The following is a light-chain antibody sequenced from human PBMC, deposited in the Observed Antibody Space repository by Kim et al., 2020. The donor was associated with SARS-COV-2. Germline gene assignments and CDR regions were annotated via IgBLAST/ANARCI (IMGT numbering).Light chain of an antibody. CDR3: QQYASYPYT. V-gene: IGKV1-5*03. J-gene: IGKJ2*01. CDR1: ETIDRW. Sequence: DIQMTQSPSTLSASVGDRVTVTCRASETIDRWLAWYQQKPGRAPNLLIYKTSNLQSGVPSRFSGSGSGTEFTLTISSLQPDDFATYYCQQYASYPYTFGQGTKLEI. CDR2: KTS.